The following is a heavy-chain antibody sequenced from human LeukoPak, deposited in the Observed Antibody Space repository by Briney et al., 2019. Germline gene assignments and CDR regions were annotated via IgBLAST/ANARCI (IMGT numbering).Heavy chain of an antibody. CDR2: VSLAGQT. CDR1: GGSISNTNW. D-gene: IGHD6-19*01. J-gene: IGHJ4*02. V-gene: IGHV4-4*02. Sequence: PSETLSLTCDVSGGSISNTNWWSWVRQPPGQGLEWIGEVSLAGQTNYNPSLNGRVTMSLDESSNQLSLKLSSVTAADTAVYYSARHSNNGWYTIDYWGQGTLVTVSS. CDR3: ARHSNNGWYTIDY.